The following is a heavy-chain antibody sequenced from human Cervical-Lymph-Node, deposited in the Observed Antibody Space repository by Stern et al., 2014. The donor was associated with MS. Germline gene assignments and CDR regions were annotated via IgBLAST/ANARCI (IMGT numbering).Heavy chain of an antibody. Sequence: EVQLVESGGGLVQPGGSLRLSCAASGFTFSAYWMNWVRQVPGKGLGWVSRIKRDGHSTTWEDSVKGRFTITRDNARNTLYLQLNSLRAGDTAVYYCARAGFTIFGMVGVDYWGQGTVVTVSS. V-gene: IGHV3-74*03. D-gene: IGHD3-3*01. CDR2: IKRDGHST. CDR1: GFTFSAYW. J-gene: IGHJ4*02. CDR3: ARAGFTIFGMVGVDY.